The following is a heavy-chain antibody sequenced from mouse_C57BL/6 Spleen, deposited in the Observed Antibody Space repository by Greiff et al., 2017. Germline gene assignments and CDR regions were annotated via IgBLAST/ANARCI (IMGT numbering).Heavy chain of an antibody. V-gene: IGHV1-54*01. D-gene: IGHD1-1*01. CDR3: ARSITTVVADY. J-gene: IGHJ2*01. Sequence: QVQLQQSGAELVRPGTSVKVSCKASGYAFTNYLIEWVKQRPGQGLEWIGVINPGSGGTNYNEKFKGKATLNADKTSSTAYMQLSSLTSEDSAVYFCARSITTVVADYWGQGTTLTVSS. CDR2: INPGSGGT. CDR1: GYAFTNYL.